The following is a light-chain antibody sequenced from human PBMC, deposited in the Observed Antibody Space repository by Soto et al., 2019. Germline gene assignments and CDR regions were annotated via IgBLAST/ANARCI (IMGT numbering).Light chain of an antibody. CDR2: GAS. J-gene: IGKJ3*01. Sequence: IQLTQSPSSLSASVGDRVTITCRASQGISSYLAWYQQKPGEAPKLLIYGASTLQSGVPSRFSGSGSGTDFTLTISSLQPEDSATYYCQQLKSYPLTFGPGTKVDVK. CDR3: QQLKSYPLT. CDR1: QGISSY. V-gene: IGKV1-9*01.